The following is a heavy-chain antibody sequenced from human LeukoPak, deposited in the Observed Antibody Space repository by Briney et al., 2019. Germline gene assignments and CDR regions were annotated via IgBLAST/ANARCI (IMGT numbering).Heavy chain of an antibody. CDR3: ARDTPAYCGGDCYRDYWYFDL. V-gene: IGHV1-2*02. D-gene: IGHD2-21*02. CDR1: GYTFTGYY. Sequence: GASVKVSCKASGYTFTGYYMHWVRQAPGQGLEWMGWINPNSGGTNYAQKFQGRVTMTRDTSISTAYMELSRLRSDDTAVYYCARDTPAYCGGDCYRDYWYFDLWGRGTLVTVSS. J-gene: IGHJ2*01. CDR2: INPNSGGT.